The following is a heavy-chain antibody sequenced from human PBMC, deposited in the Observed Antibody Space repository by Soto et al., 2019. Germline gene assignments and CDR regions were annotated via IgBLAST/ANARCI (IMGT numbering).Heavy chain of an antibody. Sequence: ASVKVSCKASGYTFTSYAMHWVRQAPGQRLEWMGWINAGNGNTKYSQKFQGRVNITRDTSASTAYMELSSLRSEDTAVYYCAIEGAAAGFYYYFGMDVWGQGTMVTVSS. D-gene: IGHD6-13*01. CDR1: GYTFTSYA. CDR2: INAGNGNT. J-gene: IGHJ6*02. V-gene: IGHV1-3*01. CDR3: AIEGAAAGFYYYFGMDV.